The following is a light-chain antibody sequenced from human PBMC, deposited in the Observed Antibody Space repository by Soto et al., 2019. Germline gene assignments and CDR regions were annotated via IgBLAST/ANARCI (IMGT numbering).Light chain of an antibody. CDR2: KAS. Sequence: DIQMTHSPSTLSASVGDRVTITCRASQSISSWLAWYQQKPGKAPKLLIYKASSLESGVPSRFSGSGSGTEYTLTITSLQPEDFATYFCQQVNTYPITFGQGTRLEI. CDR3: QQVNTYPIT. CDR1: QSISSW. V-gene: IGKV1-5*03. J-gene: IGKJ5*01.